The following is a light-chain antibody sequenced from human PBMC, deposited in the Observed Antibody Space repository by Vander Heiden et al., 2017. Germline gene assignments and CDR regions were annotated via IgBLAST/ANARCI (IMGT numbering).Light chain of an antibody. V-gene: IGLV3-1*01. CDR2: QDN. J-gene: IGLJ2*01. CDR1: TLGNKY. Sequence: SYELPQPPSVSVSPGQTARITCSGDTLGNKYVCWYQQRSGQSPVLVIYQDNKRPSGIPERFSGSNSGNTATLTISGTQAEDEADYYCQAWDSSIAVFGGGTKLTVL. CDR3: QAWDSSIAV.